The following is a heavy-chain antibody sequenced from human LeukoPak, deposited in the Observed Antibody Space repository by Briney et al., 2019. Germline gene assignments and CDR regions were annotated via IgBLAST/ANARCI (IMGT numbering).Heavy chain of an antibody. CDR2: INPSGGST. D-gene: IGHD1-1*01. V-gene: IGHV1-46*01. Sequence: ASVKVSCKASGYTFTSYYMHWVRQAPGQGLEWMGIINPSGGSTSYAQKFQGRVTMTRDTSTSTVYMELSSLRSEDTAVYYCATSPLNGQGCFDPWGQGSLVTVSS. CDR1: GYTFTSYY. CDR3: ATSPLNGQGCFDP. J-gene: IGHJ5*02.